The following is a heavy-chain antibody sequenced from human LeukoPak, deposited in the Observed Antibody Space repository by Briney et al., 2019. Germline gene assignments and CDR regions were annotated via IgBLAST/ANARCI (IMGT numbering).Heavy chain of an antibody. CDR2: VSAYNGNT. D-gene: IGHD4/OR15-4a*01. CDR3: ARSPPCDYGHYYYYYMDV. V-gene: IGHV1-18*01. J-gene: IGHJ6*03. CDR1: GYTFTSYG. Sequence: ASVKVSCKASGYTFTSYGISWVRQPPGQGLEWMGLVSAYNGNTNYAQKLQGRVTMTTDTSTSTAYMELRSLRSDDTAVYYCARSPPCDYGHYYYYYMDVWGKGITVTISS.